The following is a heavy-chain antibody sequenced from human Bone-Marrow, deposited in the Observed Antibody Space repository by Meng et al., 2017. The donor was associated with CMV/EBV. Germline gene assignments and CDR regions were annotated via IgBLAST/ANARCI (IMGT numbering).Heavy chain of an antibody. J-gene: IGHJ5*01. Sequence: ASVKVSCKASGYTFTSYGISWVRQAPGQGLEWIGCISAYNGNTNYAQKLQGRVTMTTDTSTSTAYMELRSLRSDDTAVYYCARSYCSSTRCYWSDWFDPWGQGTQVTVS. CDR3: ARSYCSSTRCYWSDWFDP. CDR2: ISAYNGNT. CDR1: GYTFTSYG. V-gene: IGHV1-18*01. D-gene: IGHD2-2*01.